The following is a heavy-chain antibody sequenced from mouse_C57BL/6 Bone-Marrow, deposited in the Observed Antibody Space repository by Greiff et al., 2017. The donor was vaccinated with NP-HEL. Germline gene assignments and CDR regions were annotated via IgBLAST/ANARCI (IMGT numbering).Heavy chain of an antibody. CDR1: GYSFTGYY. J-gene: IGHJ4*01. D-gene: IGHD1-1*01. CDR2: INPSTGGT. CDR3: AGFYYYGSSPFYAMDY. Sequence: VQLQQSGPELVKPWASVKISCKASGYSFTGYYMNWVKQSPEKSLEWIGEINPSTGGTTYNQKFKAKATLTVDKSSSTAYMQLKSLTSEDSAVYYCAGFYYYGSSPFYAMDYWGQGTSVTVSS. V-gene: IGHV1-42*01.